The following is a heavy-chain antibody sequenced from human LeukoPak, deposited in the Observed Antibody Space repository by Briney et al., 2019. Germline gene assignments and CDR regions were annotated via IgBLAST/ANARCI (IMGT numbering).Heavy chain of an antibody. Sequence: SETLSLTCTVSGGSISSSSYYWGWIRQPPGKGLEWIGSIYYNGSTYYNPSLKSRVIISVDTSKNHFSLKLSSVTAADTAVYYCARELGGSDYWGQGTLVTVSS. V-gene: IGHV4-39*07. D-gene: IGHD1-26*01. CDR2: IYYNGST. J-gene: IGHJ4*02. CDR1: GGSISSSSYY. CDR3: ARELGGSDY.